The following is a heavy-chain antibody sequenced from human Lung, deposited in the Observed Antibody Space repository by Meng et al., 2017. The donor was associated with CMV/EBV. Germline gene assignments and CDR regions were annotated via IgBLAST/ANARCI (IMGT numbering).Heavy chain of an antibody. V-gene: IGHV3-21*06. Sequence: GESLKISCAASGFTFSAYAMNWVRRAPGKGLEWVSSISTTSSYIYYADSVKGRLTISRDNAKNSLYLQMNSLRAEDTAVYYCARSWDGMDVWGQGTTVTVSS. CDR3: ARSWDGMDV. J-gene: IGHJ6*02. CDR2: ISTTSSYI. CDR1: GFTFSAYA.